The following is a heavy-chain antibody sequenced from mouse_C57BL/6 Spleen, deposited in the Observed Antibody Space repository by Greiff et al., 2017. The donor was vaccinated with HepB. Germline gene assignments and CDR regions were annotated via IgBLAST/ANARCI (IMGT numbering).Heavy chain of an antibody. D-gene: IGHD1-1*01. Sequence: VKLMESGAELVKPGASVKISCKASGYAFSSYWMNWVKQRPGKGLEWIGQIYPGDGDTNYNGKLKGKATLTADKSSSTAYMQLSSLTSEDSAVYFCARSGSSYAMDYWGQGTSVTVSS. CDR2: IYPGDGDT. V-gene: IGHV1-80*01. CDR3: ARSGSSYAMDY. CDR1: GYAFSSYW. J-gene: IGHJ4*01.